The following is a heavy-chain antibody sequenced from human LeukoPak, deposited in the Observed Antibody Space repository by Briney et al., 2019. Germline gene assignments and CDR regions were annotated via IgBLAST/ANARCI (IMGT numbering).Heavy chain of an antibody. CDR1: GFTFSSYG. CDR2: IWYDGSNK. CDR3: ARGSTPLEPDYYYYGMDV. D-gene: IGHD1-1*01. V-gene: IGHV3-33*01. Sequence: GGSLRLSCAASGFTFSSYGMHWVRQAPGKGLEWVAVIWYDGSNKYYADSVKGRFTISRDNSKNTLYLQMNSLRAEDTAVYYCARGSTPLEPDYYYYGMDVWGQGTTVTVSS. J-gene: IGHJ6*02.